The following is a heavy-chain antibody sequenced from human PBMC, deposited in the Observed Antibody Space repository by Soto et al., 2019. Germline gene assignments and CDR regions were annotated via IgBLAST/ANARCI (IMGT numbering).Heavy chain of an antibody. CDR1: GGSISSGDYY. CDR2: IYYSGST. Sequence: SETLSLTCTVSGGSISSGDYYWSWIRQPPGKGLEWIGYIYYSGSTYYNPSLKSRVTISVDTSKNQFSLKLSSVTAADTAVYYCARVARSGYKGLFDYWGQGTLVTVSS. CDR3: ARVARSGYKGLFDY. V-gene: IGHV4-30-4*01. J-gene: IGHJ4*02. D-gene: IGHD3-3*01.